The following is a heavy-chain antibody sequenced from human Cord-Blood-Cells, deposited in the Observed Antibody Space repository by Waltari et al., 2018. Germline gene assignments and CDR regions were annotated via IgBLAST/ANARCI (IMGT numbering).Heavy chain of an antibody. CDR2: INHSGST. D-gene: IGHD6-19*01. Sequence: QVQLQQWGAGLLKPSETLSLTCAVYGGSFSGYYWSWIRQPPGKGLEWIGEINHSGSTNYNPSLKSRVTISVDTSKNQFSLRLSSVTAAETAVYYCARGRRIAVAGNFDYWGQGTLVTVSS. V-gene: IGHV4-34*01. CDR3: ARGRRIAVAGNFDY. CDR1: GGSFSGYY. J-gene: IGHJ4*02.